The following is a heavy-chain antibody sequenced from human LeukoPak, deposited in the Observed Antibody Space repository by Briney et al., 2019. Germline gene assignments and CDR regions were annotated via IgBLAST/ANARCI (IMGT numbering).Heavy chain of an antibody. Sequence: GASVKVSCKASGYTFTGYYMHWVRQAPGQGLEWMGWINPNSGGTNYAQKFQGRVTMTRDTSISTAYMELSRLRSDDTAVYYCARGTSWCSGGSCYLSSPTLDYWGQGTLVTVSS. D-gene: IGHD2-15*01. CDR3: ARGTSWCSGGSCYLSSPTLDY. CDR1: GYTFTGYY. V-gene: IGHV1-2*02. CDR2: INPNSGGT. J-gene: IGHJ4*02.